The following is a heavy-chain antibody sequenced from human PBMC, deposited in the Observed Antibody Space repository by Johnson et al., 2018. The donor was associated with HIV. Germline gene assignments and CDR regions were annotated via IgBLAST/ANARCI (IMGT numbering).Heavy chain of an antibody. V-gene: IGHV3-33*06. CDR1: GFTFRSYG. CDR2: IWYDGHFT. CDR3: VKDGAHSGSHHDAFDV. Sequence: QVQLVESGGGVVQPGRSLRLSCAASGFTFRSYGMHWVRQAPGKGLEWVAVIWYDGHFTYYGESVKGRFTISRDNSKNTVFLEMNSLTAEDTGLYYCVKDGAHSGSHHDAFDVWGRGTVVTVSS. J-gene: IGHJ3*01. D-gene: IGHD1-26*01.